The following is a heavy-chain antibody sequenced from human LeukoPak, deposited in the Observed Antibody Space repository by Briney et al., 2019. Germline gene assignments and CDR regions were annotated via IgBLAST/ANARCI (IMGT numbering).Heavy chain of an antibody. CDR1: GGTFSSYA. CDR3: ARGPIGRLEWLPVDY. D-gene: IGHD3-3*01. V-gene: IGHV1-69*13. CDR2: IIPIFGTA. Sequence: ASVKVSCKASGGTFSSYAISWVRQAPGQGLEWMGGIIPIFGTANYAQKFQGRVTITADESTSTAYMELSSLRSEDTAVYYCARGPIGRLEWLPVDYWGQGTLVTVSS. J-gene: IGHJ4*02.